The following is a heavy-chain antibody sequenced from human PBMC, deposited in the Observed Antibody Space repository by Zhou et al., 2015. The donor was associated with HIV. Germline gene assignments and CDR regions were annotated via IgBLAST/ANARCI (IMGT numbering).Heavy chain of an antibody. CDR3: ARDRGAARPDWRYFDL. Sequence: QVQLVQSGAEVKKPGSSVKLSCTASGGTFSSDGISWVRQAPGQGLEWMGGITPVLGTANYAQKFQGRVSITADRSTNTAYMELRSLRSEDTAVYYCARDRGAARPDWRYFDLWGRGTLVTVSS. J-gene: IGHJ2*01. D-gene: IGHD6-6*01. CDR2: ITPVLGTA. V-gene: IGHV1-69*06. CDR1: GGTFSSDG.